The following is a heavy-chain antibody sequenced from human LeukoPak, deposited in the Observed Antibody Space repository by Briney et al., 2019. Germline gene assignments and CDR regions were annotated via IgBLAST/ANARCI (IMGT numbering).Heavy chain of an antibody. V-gene: IGHV3-23*01. CDR1: GFTFSSYG. D-gene: IGHD3-16*02. CDR2: ISGSGGST. CDR3: ARAYFSRRSQSFGGVIVPAY. J-gene: IGHJ4*02. Sequence: GGSLRLSCAASGFTFSSYGMSWVRQAPGKGLEWVSAISGSGGSTYYADSVKGRFTISRDNAKNSLYLQMNSLRAEDTAVYYCARAYFSRRSQSFGGVIVPAYWGQGTLVTVSS.